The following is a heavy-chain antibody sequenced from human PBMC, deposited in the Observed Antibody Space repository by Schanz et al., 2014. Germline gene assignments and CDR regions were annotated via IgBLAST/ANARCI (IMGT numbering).Heavy chain of an antibody. CDR2: INTGSNYI. CDR3: ARNRGSGGQNWYFDL. CDR1: GFSFSDYY. D-gene: IGHD1-26*01. Sequence: QVHLLESGGGLVEPGGSLRLSCAASGFSFSDYYMSWIRQAPGKGLEWISFINTGSNYINYADSVKGRFTISRDNAKNSLFLQMSSLRAEDTAVYYCARNRGSGGQNWYFDLWGRGTLVTVPS. V-gene: IGHV3-11*03. J-gene: IGHJ2*01.